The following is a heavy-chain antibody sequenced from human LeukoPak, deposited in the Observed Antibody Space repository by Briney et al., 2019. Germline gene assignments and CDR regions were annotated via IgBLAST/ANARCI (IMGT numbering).Heavy chain of an antibody. Sequence: GGSLRLSCAASGFTFATHGMSWVRQVPGKGLEWVSAISVGGLYTYYADSVKGRFTISRDNSKSALYLQMNSLRSEDTAMYHCVKEGSHSDGGHSPTFDSWGLGTLVTVSS. CDR2: ISVGGLYT. CDR3: VKEGSHSDGGHSPTFDS. CDR1: GFTFATHG. D-gene: IGHD5-24*01. J-gene: IGHJ4*02. V-gene: IGHV3-23*01.